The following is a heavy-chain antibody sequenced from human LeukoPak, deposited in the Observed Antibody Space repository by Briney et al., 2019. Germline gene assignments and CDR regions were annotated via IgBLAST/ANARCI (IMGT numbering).Heavy chain of an antibody. Sequence: SETLSLTCTDSGGSISSGGYYWSWIRQHPGKGLEWIGYIYYRGSTYYNPSLKSRVTISVDTSKNQFSLKLSSVTAADTAVYYCARAPRGEAPYYFDYWGQGTLVTVSS. D-gene: IGHD3-16*01. V-gene: IGHV4-31*03. J-gene: IGHJ4*02. CDR2: IYYRGST. CDR1: GGSISSGGYY. CDR3: ARAPRGEAPYYFDY.